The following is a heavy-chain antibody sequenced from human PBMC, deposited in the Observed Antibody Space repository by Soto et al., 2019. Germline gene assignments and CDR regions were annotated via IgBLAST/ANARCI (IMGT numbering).Heavy chain of an antibody. CDR2: INESGST. V-gene: IGHV4-34*01. CDR1: GQSFSGHS. Sequence: QVQLQQWGAGLVKPSETLSLSCAVYGQSFSGHSWAWIRQPPGKGLEWIGEINESGSTYYNPSLKSRVTISTDTSKIQFSLKLSSVSAADTAAYFCARGSGIVALPGELEDVNYDYWGQGTLVNVSS. D-gene: IGHD1-1*01. J-gene: IGHJ4*02. CDR3: ARGSGIVALPGELEDVNYDY.